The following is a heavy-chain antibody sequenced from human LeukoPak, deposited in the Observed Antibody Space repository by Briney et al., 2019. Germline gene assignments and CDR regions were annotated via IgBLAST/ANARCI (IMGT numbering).Heavy chain of an antibody. CDR1: GYTFTSYD. CDR3: ARGQNGVWFGEFSFDY. J-gene: IGHJ4*02. CDR2: MNPNSGNT. D-gene: IGHD3-10*01. V-gene: IGHV1-8*01. Sequence: VSVKVSCKASGYTFTSYDINWVRQATGQGLEWMGWMNPNSGNTGYAQKFQGRVTMTRNTSISTAYMELSSLRSEDTAVYYCARGQNGVWFGEFSFDYWGQGTLVTVSS.